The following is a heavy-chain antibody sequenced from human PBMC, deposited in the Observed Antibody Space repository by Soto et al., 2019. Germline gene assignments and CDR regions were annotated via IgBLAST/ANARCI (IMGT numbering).Heavy chain of an antibody. CDR1: GGTFSSYA. J-gene: IGHJ5*02. Sequence: ASVKVSCKASGGTFSSYAISWVRQAPGQGLEWMGGIIPIFGTANYAQKFQGRVTITADESTSTAYMELSSLRSEDTAVYYCAREGEVYYYGSGSYSTYNWFDPWGQGTLVTVSS. V-gene: IGHV1-69*13. CDR3: AREGEVYYYGSGSYSTYNWFDP. CDR2: IIPIFGTA. D-gene: IGHD3-10*01.